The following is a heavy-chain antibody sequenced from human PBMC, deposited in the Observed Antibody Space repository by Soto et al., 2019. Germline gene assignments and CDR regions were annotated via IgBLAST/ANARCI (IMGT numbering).Heavy chain of an antibody. CDR1: GGSFSGYY. D-gene: IGHD3-10*01. V-gene: IGHV4-34*01. Sequence: QVQLQQWGAGLLKPSETLSLTCAVYGGSFSGYYWSWIRQRPGTGLEWIGEINHSGSTNYNPSLKRRVTISVDKSNNQFSLKLSSVTAAETAVYYCARGRSRMVRGVYHPWGPGTLVTVSS. CDR2: INHSGST. CDR3: ARGRSRMVRGVYHP. J-gene: IGHJ5*02.